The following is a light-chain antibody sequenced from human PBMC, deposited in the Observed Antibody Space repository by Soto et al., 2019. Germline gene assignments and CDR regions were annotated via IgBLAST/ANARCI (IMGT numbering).Light chain of an antibody. Sequence: EIVLSLSPATLSLSPGERATLSCRASQSVSSYLAWYQQKPGQAPRLLIYDASNRATGVPARFSGSGSGTEFTLAISSLQSEDFTVYYCQQYGSSPWTFGQGTKVDIK. CDR3: QQYGSSPWT. J-gene: IGKJ1*01. CDR2: DAS. CDR1: QSVSSY. V-gene: IGKV3-11*01.